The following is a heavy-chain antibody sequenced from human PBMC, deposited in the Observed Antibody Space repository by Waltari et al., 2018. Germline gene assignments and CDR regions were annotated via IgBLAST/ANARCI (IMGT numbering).Heavy chain of an antibody. CDR2: IYHSGST. Sequence: QVQLQESGPGLVKPSETLSLTCTVSGYSISSGYYWGWIRQPPGKGLEWIGSIYHSGSTYYNPSLKSRGTISVDTSKNQFSLKLSSVTAADTAVYYCARSGGITIFGGELYYYYYMDVWGKGTTVTISS. CDR3: ARSGGITIFGGELYYYYYMDV. V-gene: IGHV4-38-2*02. J-gene: IGHJ6*03. D-gene: IGHD3-3*01. CDR1: GYSISSGYY.